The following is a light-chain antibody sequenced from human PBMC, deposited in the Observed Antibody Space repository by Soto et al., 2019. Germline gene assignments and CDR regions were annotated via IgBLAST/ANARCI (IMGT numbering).Light chain of an antibody. J-gene: IGLJ1*01. CDR3: CSYTTSNTRQIV. CDR2: DVT. CDR1: NSDVGGYNY. V-gene: IGLV2-14*01. Sequence: QSVLTQPASVSGSPGQSITISCTGTNSDVGGYNYVSWYQQQPGKAPKFMIYDVTNRPSGVSNRFSGSKSGNTASLTISGLQAEGEADYYCCSYTTSNTRQIVFGTGTKVTVL.